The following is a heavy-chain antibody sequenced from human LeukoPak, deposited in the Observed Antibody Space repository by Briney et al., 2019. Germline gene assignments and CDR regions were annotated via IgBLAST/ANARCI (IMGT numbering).Heavy chain of an antibody. CDR3: ARANYDFWSGLVGD. V-gene: IGHV3-21*01. J-gene: IGHJ4*02. CDR1: GFTFSSYS. CDR2: ISSSSSYI. Sequence: GSLRLSCAASGFTFSSYSMNWVRQAPGKGLEWVSSISSSSSYIYYADSVKGRFTISRDNAKNSLYLQMNSLRAEDTAVYYCARANYDFWSGLVGDWGQGTLVTVSS. D-gene: IGHD3-3*01.